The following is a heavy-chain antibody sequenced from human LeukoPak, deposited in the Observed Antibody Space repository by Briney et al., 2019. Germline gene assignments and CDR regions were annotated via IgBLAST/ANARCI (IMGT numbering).Heavy chain of an antibody. D-gene: IGHD1-26*01. Sequence: SAPLSLPFTVSGGSISSYYWSWIRQPPGKGLEWIGYIYYSGSTNYNPSLKSRVTISVDTSKNQFSLKLSSVTAADTAVYYCARDGGGSYHFDYWGQGTLVTVSS. CDR3: ARDGGGSYHFDY. J-gene: IGHJ4*02. CDR2: IYYSGST. CDR1: GGSISSYY. V-gene: IGHV4-59*01.